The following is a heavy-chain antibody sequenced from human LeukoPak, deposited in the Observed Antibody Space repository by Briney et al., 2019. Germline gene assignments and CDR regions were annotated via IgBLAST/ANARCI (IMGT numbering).Heavy chain of an antibody. CDR3: AKGLRSGSAKYNCLDP. CDR2: ISGSGGST. D-gene: IGHD3-10*01. CDR1: GFTFSSYA. Sequence: GGSLRLSCAASGFTFSSYAMSWVRQAPGKGLEWVSAISGSGGSTYYADSVRGRFTISRDNSKNTLYLQMNSLRVEDTAVYYCAKGLRSGSAKYNCLDPWGQGTLVTVSS. J-gene: IGHJ5*02. V-gene: IGHV3-23*01.